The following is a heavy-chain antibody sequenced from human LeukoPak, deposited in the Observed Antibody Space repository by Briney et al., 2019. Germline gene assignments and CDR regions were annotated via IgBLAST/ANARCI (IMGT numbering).Heavy chain of an antibody. J-gene: IGHJ3*02. Sequence: SETLSLTCTVSGGSISSYYWSWIRQPPGKGLEWIGYIYYSGSTNYNPSLKSRVTISVDTSKNQFSLKLSSVTAADTAVYYCARVPWELQAFDIWGQGTMVTVSS. CDR3: ARVPWELQAFDI. D-gene: IGHD1-26*01. CDR1: GGSISSYY. V-gene: IGHV4-59*01. CDR2: IYYSGST.